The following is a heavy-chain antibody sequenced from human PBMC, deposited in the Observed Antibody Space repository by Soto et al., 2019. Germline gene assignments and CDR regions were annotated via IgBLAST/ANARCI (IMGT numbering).Heavy chain of an antibody. V-gene: IGHV3-23*01. CDR1: GFTFSNYA. J-gene: IGHJ4*02. D-gene: IGHD5-18*01. CDR3: ARLPYSYVSLYFFDF. Sequence: EVQELESGGGLVQPGGSLRLSCAASGFTFSNYAVSWVRQAPGRGLERVASISDKGGSTKYADSVNDRFTISRANSINTLFLDMDSMRADDTAVYYCARLPYSYVSLYFFDFWGQGTLVTVSS. CDR2: ISDKGGST.